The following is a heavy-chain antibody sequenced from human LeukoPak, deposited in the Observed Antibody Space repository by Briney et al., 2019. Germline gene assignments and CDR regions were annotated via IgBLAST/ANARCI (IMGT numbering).Heavy chain of an antibody. Sequence: PSQTLSLTCTVSGGSISSGVYYWSWIRQHPGKGLEWIGYIYYSGSTYYNPSLKSRVTISVDTSKNQFSLKLSSVTAADTAVYYCARSRDGYMGDYWGQGTLVTVSS. CDR1: GGSISSGVYY. J-gene: IGHJ4*02. CDR2: IYYSGST. D-gene: IGHD5-24*01. V-gene: IGHV4-31*03. CDR3: ARSRDGYMGDY.